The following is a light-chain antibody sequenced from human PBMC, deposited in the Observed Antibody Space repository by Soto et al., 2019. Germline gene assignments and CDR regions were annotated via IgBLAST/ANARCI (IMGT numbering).Light chain of an antibody. J-gene: IGKJ2*01. CDR1: QSVSSSY. CDR2: GAS. CDR3: QHYDTSPMYT. Sequence: EIVLTQSPGTLSLSPGERATLSCRASQSVSSSYLAWYQQKPGQAPRLLIYGASSRATGIPDRFSGSGSGTDFTLTISRLEPEDFAVYYCQHYDTSPMYTFGQGTKLDI. V-gene: IGKV3-20*01.